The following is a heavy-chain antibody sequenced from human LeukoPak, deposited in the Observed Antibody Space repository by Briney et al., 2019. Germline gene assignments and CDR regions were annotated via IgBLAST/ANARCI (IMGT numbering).Heavy chain of an antibody. V-gene: IGHV4-39*01. CDR2: IYYSGST. Sequence: SETLSLTCTVSGGSISTGSYFWGWIRQPPGKGLEWIGSIYYSGSTYYNPSLKSRVTISVDTSKNQFSLKLSSVTAADTAVYYCARHATTVTTLDYFDYWGQGTLVTVSS. J-gene: IGHJ4*02. D-gene: IGHD4-17*01. CDR3: ARHATTVTTLDYFDY. CDR1: GGSISTGSYF.